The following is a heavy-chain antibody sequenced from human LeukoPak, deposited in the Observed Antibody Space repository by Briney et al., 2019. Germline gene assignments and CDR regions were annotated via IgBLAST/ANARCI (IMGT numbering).Heavy chain of an antibody. Sequence: ASVKVSCKASGYTFTGYYMHWVRQAPGQGLVWMGWINPNSGGTNYAQKFQGRVTMTRDTSISTAYMELSRLRSDDTAVYYCARGGKIAVKGQLLLLFWGQGTLVTVSS. CDR2: INPNSGGT. J-gene: IGHJ4*02. V-gene: IGHV1-2*02. CDR3: ARGGKIAVKGQLLLLF. D-gene: IGHD2-15*01. CDR1: GYTFTGYY.